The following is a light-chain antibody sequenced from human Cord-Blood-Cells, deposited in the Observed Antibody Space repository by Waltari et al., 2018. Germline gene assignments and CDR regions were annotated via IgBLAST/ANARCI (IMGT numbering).Light chain of an antibody. CDR1: QSVSSN. V-gene: IGKV3-15*01. Sequence: EIVMTQSPATLSVSPGERATLSCRASQSVSSNLAWYQQKPGQAPRLLIDGASTRATGIPARFSGSVSGTEFTLTISSLQSEDFAVYYCQQYNNWPPLTFGGGTKVEIK. J-gene: IGKJ4*01. CDR3: QQYNNWPPLT. CDR2: GAS.